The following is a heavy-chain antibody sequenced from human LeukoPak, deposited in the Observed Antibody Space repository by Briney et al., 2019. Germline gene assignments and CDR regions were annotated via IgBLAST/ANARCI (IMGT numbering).Heavy chain of an antibody. Sequence: SETLSLTCAVYGGSFSGYYWSWIRPPPGKGLEWIGEINHSGSTNYNPSLKSRVTISVDTSKNQFSLKLSSVTAADTAVYYCASGSYSNLDYWGQGTLVTVSS. CDR1: GGSFSGYY. CDR3: ASGSYSNLDY. J-gene: IGHJ4*02. V-gene: IGHV4-34*01. CDR2: INHSGST. D-gene: IGHD4-11*01.